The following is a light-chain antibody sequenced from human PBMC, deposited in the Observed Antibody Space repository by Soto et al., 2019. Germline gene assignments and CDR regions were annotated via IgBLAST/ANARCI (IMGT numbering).Light chain of an antibody. J-gene: IGLJ1*01. CDR3: TSYRSATTPPYV. Sequence: QSVLTQPASVSGSPGQSITISCTGTSSDIGAYNFVSWYQHHPGKAPKLLIYEVAYRPSGISNRFSGSKSANTASLTISGLQAEDEADYFCTSYRSATTPPYVFGSGTTLTVL. CDR2: EVA. V-gene: IGLV2-14*01. CDR1: SSDIGAYNF.